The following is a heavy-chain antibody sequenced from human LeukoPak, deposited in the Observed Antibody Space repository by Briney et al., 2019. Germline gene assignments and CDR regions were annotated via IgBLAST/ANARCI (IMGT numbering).Heavy chain of an antibody. J-gene: IGHJ4*02. Sequence: GGSLRLSCAASGFTFSSYSMNWVRQAPGKGLEWVSSISSSSSYIYYADSVKGRFTISRDNSKNTLYLQMNSLRAEDTAVYYCAKGGSLRYFDWFYFDYWGQGTLVTVSS. D-gene: IGHD3-9*01. V-gene: IGHV3-21*04. CDR3: AKGGSLRYFDWFYFDY. CDR2: ISSSSSYI. CDR1: GFTFSSYS.